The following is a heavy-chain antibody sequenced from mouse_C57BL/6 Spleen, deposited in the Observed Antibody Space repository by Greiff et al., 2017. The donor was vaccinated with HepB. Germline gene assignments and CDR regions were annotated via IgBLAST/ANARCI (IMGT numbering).Heavy chain of an antibody. CDR2: IDPSDSET. V-gene: IGHV1-52*01. J-gene: IGHJ2*01. D-gene: IGHD2-3*01. Sequence: QVQLQQPGAELVRPGSSVKLSCKASGYTFTSYWMHWVKQRPIQGLEWIGNIDPSDSETHYNQKFKDKATLTVDKSSSTAYMQLSSLTSEDSAVYYWAGDGPLYYCDYWGQGTTLTVSS. CDR3: AGDGPLYYCDY. CDR1: GYTFTSYW.